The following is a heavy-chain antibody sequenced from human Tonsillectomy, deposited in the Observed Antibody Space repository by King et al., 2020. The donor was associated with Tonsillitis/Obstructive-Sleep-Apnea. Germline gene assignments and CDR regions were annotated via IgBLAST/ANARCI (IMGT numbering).Heavy chain of an antibody. D-gene: IGHD1-26*01. CDR2: IYYSGST. Sequence: QLQESGPGLVKPSETLSLTCTVSGGSISSSSYYWGWIRQPPGKGLEWIGSIYYSGSTYYNPSLKSRVTISADTSKNQFSLKLSSVTAADTAVYYCARHETVGGDFQHWGQGTLVTVSS. J-gene: IGHJ1*01. CDR1: GGSISSSSYY. CDR3: ARHETVGGDFQH. V-gene: IGHV4-39*01.